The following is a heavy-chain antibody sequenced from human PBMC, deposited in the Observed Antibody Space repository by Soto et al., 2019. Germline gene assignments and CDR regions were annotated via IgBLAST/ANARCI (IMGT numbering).Heavy chain of an antibody. D-gene: IGHD2-2*01. Sequence: EVQLVESGGGLVKPGGSLTLSCAASGFSFNTYSMHWVRQAPGKGLEWVSFVNSISTYIAYADSVKGRFTISRDNAKNSLFLQMDSLGVEDTAVYYCARGPGAPAALQGGALNIWGQGTVVTVSS. V-gene: IGHV3-21*02. CDR2: VNSISTYI. J-gene: IGHJ3*02. CDR1: GFSFNTYS. CDR3: ARGPGAPAALQGGALNI.